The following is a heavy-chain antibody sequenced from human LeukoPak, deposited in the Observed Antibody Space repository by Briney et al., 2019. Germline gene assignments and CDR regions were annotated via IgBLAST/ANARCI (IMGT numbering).Heavy chain of an antibody. D-gene: IGHD5-12*01. Sequence: GGSLRLSCAASGFTFSSYGMHWVRQAPGQGLEWVAFIRYDGSKKYYADSVQGRFTISRDNSKNTLYLQMNSLRAEDTAVYYCAKDRGDIVGTIDYWGQGTLVTVSS. CDR1: GFTFSSYG. J-gene: IGHJ4*02. V-gene: IGHV3-30*02. CDR2: IRYDGSKK. CDR3: AKDRGDIVGTIDY.